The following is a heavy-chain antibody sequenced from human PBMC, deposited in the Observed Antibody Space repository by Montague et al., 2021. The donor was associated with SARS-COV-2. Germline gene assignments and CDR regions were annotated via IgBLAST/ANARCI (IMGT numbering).Heavy chain of an antibody. Sequence: SETRSLTCVVPGGSISRGNRWSWVSQPPGKGLEWIGESIIAGETDTKYNPSLKSRVTISADKSKNQFSLRVTSVTAADTAVDYCARRTWGDSGVFDIWGRGTKVIVSS. CDR2: SIIAGETDT. D-gene: IGHD2-21*02. J-gene: IGHJ3*02. CDR1: GGSISRGNR. V-gene: IGHV4-4*02. CDR3: ARRTWGDSGVFDI.